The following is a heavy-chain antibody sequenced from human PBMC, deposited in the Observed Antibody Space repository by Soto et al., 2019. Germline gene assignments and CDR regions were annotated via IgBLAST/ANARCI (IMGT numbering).Heavy chain of an antibody. CDR2: INPNSGGT. J-gene: IGHJ4*02. CDR3: ARVSRDKGHDYGDYDY. D-gene: IGHD4-17*01. V-gene: IGHV1-2*04. Sequence: ASVKVSCKASGYTFTGYYMHWVRQAPGQGLEWMGWINPNSGGTNYAQKFQGWVTMTRDTSISTAYMELSRLRSDDTAVYYCARVSRDKGHDYGDYDYWGQGTLVTVSS. CDR1: GYTFTGYY.